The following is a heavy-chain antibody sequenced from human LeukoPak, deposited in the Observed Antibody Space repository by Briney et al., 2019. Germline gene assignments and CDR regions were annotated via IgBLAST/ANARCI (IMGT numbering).Heavy chain of an antibody. D-gene: IGHD1-26*01. J-gene: IGHJ4*02. CDR1: GGSISSGSYY. V-gene: IGHV4-39*01. CDR2: IYYTGSP. Sequence: SETLSLTCTVSGGSISSGSYYWGWIRQSPGKGLEWIGTIYYTGSPYYNPSLKSRVSISVDTSKNQLSLKPSFVTAADTAVYYCAPLVGPTEGRFDNWGQGTLVTVSS. CDR3: APLVGPTEGRFDN.